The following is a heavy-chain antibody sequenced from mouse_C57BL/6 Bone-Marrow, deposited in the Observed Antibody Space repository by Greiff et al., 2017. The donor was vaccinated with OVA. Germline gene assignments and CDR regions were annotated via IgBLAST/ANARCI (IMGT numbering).Heavy chain of an antibody. J-gene: IGHJ1*03. CDR1: GYSITSGYY. Sequence: EVKLVESGPGLVKPSQSLSLTCSVTGYSITSGYYWNWIRQFPGNKLEWMGYISYDGSNNYNPSLKNRISITRDTSKNQFFLKLNSVTTEDTATYYCARGTTVVARYFDVWGTGTTVTVSS. CDR3: ARGTTVVARYFDV. CDR2: ISYDGSN. D-gene: IGHD1-1*01. V-gene: IGHV3-6*01.